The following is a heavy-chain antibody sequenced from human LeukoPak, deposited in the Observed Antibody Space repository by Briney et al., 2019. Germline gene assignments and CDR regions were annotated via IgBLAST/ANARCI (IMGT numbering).Heavy chain of an antibody. CDR3: ARDGPNYYDSSGYYAFDI. D-gene: IGHD3-22*01. V-gene: IGHV3-64*01. J-gene: IGHJ3*02. CDR1: GFTFSSYA. Sequence: GGSLRLSCAASGFTFSSYAMRWVRQAPGKGLEYVSAISSNGGSTYYANSVKGRFTISRDNSKNTLYLQMGSLRAEDMAVYYCARDGPNYYDSSGYYAFDIWGQGTMVTVSS. CDR2: ISSNGGST.